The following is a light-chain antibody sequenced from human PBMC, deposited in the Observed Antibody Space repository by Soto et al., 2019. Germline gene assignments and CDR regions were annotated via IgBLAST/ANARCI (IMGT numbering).Light chain of an antibody. CDR3: SSYTSSSTPHVV. J-gene: IGLJ2*01. CDR1: SSDVGGYNY. Sequence: QSVLTQPASVSGSPGQSITISCTGTSSDVGGYNYVSWYQQHPGKAPKLMIYDVSNRPSGVSNRFSGSKSDNTASLTISGLQAEDEADYYCSSYTSSSTPHVVFGGGTKVTVL. CDR2: DVS. V-gene: IGLV2-14*01.